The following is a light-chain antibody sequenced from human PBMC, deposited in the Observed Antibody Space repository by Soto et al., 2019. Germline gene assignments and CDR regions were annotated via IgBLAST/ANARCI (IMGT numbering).Light chain of an antibody. CDR3: QQYNSYSPR. V-gene: IGKV1-5*01. J-gene: IGKJ1*01. CDR1: QSISSW. Sequence: DIQMTQSPSTLSASVGDRVTITCRASQSISSWLDWYQQKPGKAPKLLIYDAFSLESGVPSRFSGSGSGTEFTLALRGLQPDDVATYNCQQYNSYSPRFGQGTKVEIK. CDR2: DAF.